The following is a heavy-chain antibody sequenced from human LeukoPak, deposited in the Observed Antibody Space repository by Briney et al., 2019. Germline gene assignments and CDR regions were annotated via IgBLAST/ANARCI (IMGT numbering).Heavy chain of an antibody. CDR2: IYHSGST. CDR3: ARVGPTVTPNDY. V-gene: IGHV4-38-2*01. Sequence: SETLSLTCAVSGYSISSGYYWGWVRQPPGKGLEWIGSIYHSGSTYYNPSLRSRVTISLDTSKNQFSLKLSSATAADTAVYFCARVGPTVTPNDYWGQGTLVTVSS. CDR1: GYSISSGYY. D-gene: IGHD4-17*01. J-gene: IGHJ4*02.